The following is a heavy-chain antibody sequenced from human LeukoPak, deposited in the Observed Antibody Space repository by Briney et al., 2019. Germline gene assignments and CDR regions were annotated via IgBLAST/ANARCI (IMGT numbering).Heavy chain of an antibody. CDR2: IYGGGST. J-gene: IGHJ4*02. CDR3: AGAGGYSGY. Sequence: GGSLRLSCAVSGFTASTNHITWVRQAPGKGLECVSVIYGGGSTYYADSVKGRFTISRDSSKNTVYLQMNSLRAEDTAVYYCAGAGGYSGYGSQGTLVTVSS. CDR1: GFTASTNH. D-gene: IGHD5-12*01. V-gene: IGHV3-66*01.